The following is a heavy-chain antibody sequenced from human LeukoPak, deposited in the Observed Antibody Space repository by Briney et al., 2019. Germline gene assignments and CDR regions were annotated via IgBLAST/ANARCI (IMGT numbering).Heavy chain of an antibody. V-gene: IGHV3-23*01. CDR3: AREATPRPNSSGFYYGY. CDR2: ITGSGGNT. Sequence: GGSLRLSCAASGFNFDSDAMSWVRQAPGQGLEWVSHITGSGGNTSYAVSVKGRFTISRDNSKSTLYLQMNGLSAEDTAVYYCAREATPRPNSSGFYYGYWGQGTLVTVSS. D-gene: IGHD3-22*01. CDR1: GFNFDSDA. J-gene: IGHJ4*02.